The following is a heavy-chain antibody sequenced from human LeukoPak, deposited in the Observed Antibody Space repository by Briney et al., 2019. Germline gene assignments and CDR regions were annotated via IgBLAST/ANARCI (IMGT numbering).Heavy chain of an antibody. CDR2: IYYSGST. CDR1: GGSISSYY. D-gene: IGHD6-19*01. Sequence: SETLSLTCTVSGGSISSYYWSWIRQPPGKGLEWIGYIYYSGSTNYNPSLKSRVTISVDTSKDQFSLKLSSVTAADTAVYYCARDRVAVAGTYYYGMDVWGQGTTVTVSS. CDR3: ARDRVAVAGTYYYGMDV. V-gene: IGHV4-59*01. J-gene: IGHJ6*02.